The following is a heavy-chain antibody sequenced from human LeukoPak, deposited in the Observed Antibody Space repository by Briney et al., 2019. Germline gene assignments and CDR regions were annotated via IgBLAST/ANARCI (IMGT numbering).Heavy chain of an antibody. Sequence: SETLSLTCTVSGYSISSGYYWGWIRQIPGKGLEWIGYIYYTGTTNYNPLFESRATISVDTSKNQFSLKLTSVTAADTAVYFCARGEDFERYYLAYWGQGTLVTVSS. J-gene: IGHJ4*02. CDR1: GYSISSGYY. CDR3: ARGEDFERYYLAY. CDR2: IYYTGTT. V-gene: IGHV4-61*01. D-gene: IGHD3-9*01.